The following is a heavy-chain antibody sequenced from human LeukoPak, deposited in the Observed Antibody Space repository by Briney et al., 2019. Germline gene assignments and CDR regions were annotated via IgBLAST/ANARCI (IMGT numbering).Heavy chain of an antibody. D-gene: IGHD3-16*01. CDR2: MNPNSGNT. CDR1: GYTFTSYD. J-gene: IGHJ5*02. V-gene: IGHV1-8*03. CDR3: ARVPSGGDRFDP. Sequence: EASVSVSCKASGYTFTSYDINWVRQATGQGLEWMGWMNPNSGNTGYAQKFQGRVTITRNTSINTAYMELSSLRSEDTAVYYCARVPSGGDRFDPWGQGTLVTVSS.